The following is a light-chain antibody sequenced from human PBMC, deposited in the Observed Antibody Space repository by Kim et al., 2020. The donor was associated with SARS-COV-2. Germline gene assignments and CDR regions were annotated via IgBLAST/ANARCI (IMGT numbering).Light chain of an antibody. CDR3: QQYGSSPYS. CDR2: GAA. J-gene: IGKJ2*03. V-gene: IGKV3-20*01. Sequence: LSPGERGTLPCRSSQSVSSSYLAWYQQKPGQAPRLLIYGAASRATGIPDRFSGSGSGTDFTITISRLEPEDFAVYYCQQYGSSPYSFGQGTKLEI. CDR1: QSVSSSY.